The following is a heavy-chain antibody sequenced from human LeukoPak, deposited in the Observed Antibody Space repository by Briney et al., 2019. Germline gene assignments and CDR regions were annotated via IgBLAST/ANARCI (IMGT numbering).Heavy chain of an antibody. J-gene: IGHJ4*02. D-gene: IGHD3-9*01. CDR2: IYYSGST. V-gene: IGHV4-59*01. Sequence: ASETLSLTCTVSGGSISSYYWSWIRQPPGKGLEWIGYIYYSGSTNYNPSLKSRVTISVDTSKNQFSLKLSSVTAADTAVYYCARARYDILTGSHFDYWGQGTLVTVSS. CDR3: ARARYDILTGSHFDY. CDR1: GGSISSYY.